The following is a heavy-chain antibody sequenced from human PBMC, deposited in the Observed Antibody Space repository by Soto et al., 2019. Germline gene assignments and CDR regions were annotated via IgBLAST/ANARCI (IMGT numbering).Heavy chain of an antibody. V-gene: IGHV2-5*02. CDR1: GFSLTTDRVG. CDR3: AHAYGGRSLY. Sequence: QITLKESGPTLVKPTQNLTLTCTFSGFSLTTDRVGVGWIRQPPGEALEWLAVIYWDDTKTYRPSLGSRLTITKDTSRNQVALTMTNMDSVDTATYYCAHAYGGRSLYWGQGTLVTVSS. D-gene: IGHD1-26*01. CDR2: IYWDDTK. J-gene: IGHJ4*02.